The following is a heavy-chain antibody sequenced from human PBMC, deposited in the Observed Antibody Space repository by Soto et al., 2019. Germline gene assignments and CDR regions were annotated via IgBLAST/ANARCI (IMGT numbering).Heavy chain of an antibody. CDR2: IYYSGST. J-gene: IGHJ4*02. D-gene: IGHD5-18*01. Sequence: SETLSLTCTVSGGSISSYYWSWIRQPPGKGPEWIGYIYYSGSTNYNPSLKSRVTISVDTSKNQFSLKLSSVTAADTAVYYFARDVGYSYGSFDYWGQGTLVTVSS. CDR1: GGSISSYY. V-gene: IGHV4-59*01. CDR3: ARDVGYSYGSFDY.